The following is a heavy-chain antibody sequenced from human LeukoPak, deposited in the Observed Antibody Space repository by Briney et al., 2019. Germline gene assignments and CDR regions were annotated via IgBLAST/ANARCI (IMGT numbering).Heavy chain of an antibody. D-gene: IGHD6-13*01. CDR2: ISWNSGSI. V-gene: IGHV3-9*01. Sequence: GGSLRLSCAASGFTFDDYAMHWVRQAPGKGLEWVSGISWNSGSIGYADSVKGRFTISRDNAKNSLYLQMNSLRAEETALYYCANATHIQIAAAAPFDYWGQGTLVTVSS. J-gene: IGHJ4*02. CDR1: GFTFDDYA. CDR3: ANATHIQIAAAAPFDY.